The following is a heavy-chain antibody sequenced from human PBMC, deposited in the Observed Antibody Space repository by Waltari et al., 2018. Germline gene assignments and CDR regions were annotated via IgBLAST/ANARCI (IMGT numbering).Heavy chain of an antibody. CDR2: INHRGRT. Sequence: QVQLQQWGAGLLKPSETLSLTCVVSGGSFSGYYWSWIRQPPGKGLGWIGEINHRGRTNYNPTLKGRVTISIDTSKIQVSLKLRSVTVADTAVYYCARANTIFGVIRTWYYMDVWGKGTPVTVSS. D-gene: IGHD3-3*01. V-gene: IGHV4-34*01. CDR1: GGSFSGYY. J-gene: IGHJ6*03. CDR3: ARANTIFGVIRTWYYMDV.